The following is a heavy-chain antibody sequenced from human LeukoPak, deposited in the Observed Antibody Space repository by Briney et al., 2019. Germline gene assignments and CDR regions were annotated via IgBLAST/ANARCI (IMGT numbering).Heavy chain of an antibody. V-gene: IGHV3-7*01. Sequence: AGGSLRLSCVASGFTFSSDWLHWLRQAPGKGLEWVANINPDGSDMAYVDSVKGRFTISRDDAKNSLFLQMDSLRADDTALYYCTTSRDYWGQGTLVTVSS. CDR2: INPDGSDM. J-gene: IGHJ4*02. CDR1: GFTFSSDW. CDR3: TTSRDY.